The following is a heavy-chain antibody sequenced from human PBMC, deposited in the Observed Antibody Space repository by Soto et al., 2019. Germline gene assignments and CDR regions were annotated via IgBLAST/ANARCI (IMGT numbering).Heavy chain of an antibody. CDR3: ARDERSYGEPPFDY. V-gene: IGHV1-2*02. Sequence: ASVKVSCKASGFIFTGYYIHWVRQAPGQGLEWMGWIKSNGGDPKYAQKFQDRVTMTRDTSMNTVYMELSSLRSDDSAVYYCARDERSYGEPPFDYWGHRTLVTVSS. CDR1: GFIFTGYY. CDR2: IKSNGGDP. J-gene: IGHJ4*01. D-gene: IGHD3-16*01.